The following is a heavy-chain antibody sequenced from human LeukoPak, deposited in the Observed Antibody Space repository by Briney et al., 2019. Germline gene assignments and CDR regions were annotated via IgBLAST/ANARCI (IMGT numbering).Heavy chain of an antibody. CDR2: IKQDGSEK. J-gene: IGHJ4*02. Sequence: GGSLRLSCAVSGFTFSSYWMSWFRQAPGKGLEWVANIKQDGSEKYYVDSVKGRFTMSRDNAKNSLYLQMNSLRAEDMAVYYCARGDGYYDSSGYFDYWGQGTLVTVSS. CDR3: ARGDGYYDSSGYFDY. D-gene: IGHD3-22*01. V-gene: IGHV3-7*01. CDR1: GFTFSSYW.